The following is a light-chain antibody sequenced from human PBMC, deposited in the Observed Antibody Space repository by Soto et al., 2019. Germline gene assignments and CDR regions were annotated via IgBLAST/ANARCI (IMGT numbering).Light chain of an antibody. CDR2: DAS. CDR3: QQRSNWPIT. J-gene: IGKJ5*01. CDR1: QSVSSY. V-gene: IGKV3-11*01. Sequence: EIVLTQSPATLSLSPGERATLFCRASQSVSSYLAWYQQKPGQAPRLLIHDASTRATGIPARLSGSGSGTDFTLTISSLEPEDFAVYYCQQRSNWPITFGQGTRLEIK.